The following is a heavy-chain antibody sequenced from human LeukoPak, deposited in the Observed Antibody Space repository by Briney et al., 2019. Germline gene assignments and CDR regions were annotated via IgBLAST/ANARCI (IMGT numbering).Heavy chain of an antibody. CDR2: ISDDGNNA. D-gene: IGHD3-22*01. V-gene: IGHV3-30*03. CDR1: GFTFSSYG. Sequence: GGSLRLSCAASGFTFSSYGMHWVRQAPGKGLEWVAAISDDGNNAFYSDSAKGRLTISRDNAKNSLYLQMNSLRAEDTAVYYCARGGADSAYYYFDYWGQGTLVTVSS. J-gene: IGHJ4*02. CDR3: ARGGADSAYYYFDY.